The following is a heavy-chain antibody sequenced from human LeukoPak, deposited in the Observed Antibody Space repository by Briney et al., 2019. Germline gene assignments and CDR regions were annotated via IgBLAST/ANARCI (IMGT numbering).Heavy chain of an antibody. CDR1: GYTFTGYY. V-gene: IGHV1-2*02. J-gene: IGHJ4*02. Sequence: GASVKVSCKASGYTFTGYYMHWVRQAPGQGLEWMGWINPNSGGTNYAQKFQGRVTMTRDTSSSTAYIELSRLRSDDTAVYYCARPDYDYASAMCSFDYGSQATLVTVSS. D-gene: IGHD3-16*01. CDR2: INPNSGGT. CDR3: ARPDYDYASAMCSFDY.